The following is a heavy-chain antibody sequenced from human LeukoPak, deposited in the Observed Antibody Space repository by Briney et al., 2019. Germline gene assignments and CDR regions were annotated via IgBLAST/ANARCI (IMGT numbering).Heavy chain of an antibody. D-gene: IGHD5-12*01. CDR3: ARSYSGYDLYYYYYMDV. CDR1: GFTFSSYE. J-gene: IGHJ6*03. Sequence: GGSQRLSCAASGFTFSSYEMNWVRQAPGKGLEWVAVISYDGSNKYYADSVKGRFTISRDNSKHTLYLQMNSLRAEDTAVYYCARSYSGYDLYYYYYMDVWGKGTTVTVSS. V-gene: IGHV3-30*03. CDR2: ISYDGSNK.